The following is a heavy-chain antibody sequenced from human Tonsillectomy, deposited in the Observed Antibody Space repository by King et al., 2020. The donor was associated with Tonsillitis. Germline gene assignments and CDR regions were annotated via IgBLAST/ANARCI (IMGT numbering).Heavy chain of an antibody. V-gene: IGHV3-33*01. CDR3: ARDGGPPPMEYFDY. D-gene: IGHD3-16*01. J-gene: IGHJ4*02. Sequence: VQLVESGGGVVQPGRSLRLSCAASGFTFSSYGMHWVRQAPGKGLECVAVIWYDRSNKYYAESVKARFTISRDNSKNTLYLQMNSLRAEDMAVYYCARDGGPPPMEYFDYWGQGTLVTVSS. CDR2: IWYDRSNK. CDR1: GFTFSSYG.